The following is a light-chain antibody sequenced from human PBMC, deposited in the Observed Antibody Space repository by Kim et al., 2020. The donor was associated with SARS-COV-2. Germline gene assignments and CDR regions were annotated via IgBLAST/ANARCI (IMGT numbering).Light chain of an antibody. Sequence: ASVKLTCTLSSGHSDYAIAWHQQQPEKGPRYLMKLNSDGSHRKGDGIPDRFSGSSSGAERYLTISSLQSEDEADYYCQTWGTGIRVFGGGTQLTVL. V-gene: IGLV4-69*01. CDR3: QTWGTGIRV. CDR1: SGHSDYA. CDR2: LNSDGSH. J-gene: IGLJ3*02.